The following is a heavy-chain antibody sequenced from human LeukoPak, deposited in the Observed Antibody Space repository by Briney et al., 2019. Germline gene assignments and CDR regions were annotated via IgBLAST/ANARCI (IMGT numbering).Heavy chain of an antibody. V-gene: IGHV1-69*05. CDR1: GGSFSSNL. Sequence: SVKVSCKASGGSFSSNLIGWVRQPPGQELEWMGGIVAIFGKTKYVQKYPGRVTITTGESSSTAYMELSSLRSDDTAIYYCARGWGIPAPISWFDPWGQGTLVTVSS. D-gene: IGHD2-2*01. CDR3: ARGWGIPAPISWFDP. J-gene: IGHJ5*02. CDR2: IVAIFGKT.